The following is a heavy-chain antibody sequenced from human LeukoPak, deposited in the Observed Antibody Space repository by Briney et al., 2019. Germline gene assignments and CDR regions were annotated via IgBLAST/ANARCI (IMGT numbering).Heavy chain of an antibody. CDR1: GGSISDYY. V-gene: IGHV4-59*01. J-gene: IGHJ6*03. CDR2: IYYSGST. D-gene: IGHD2-15*01. CDR3: ARAFRGGYSYYYYMDV. Sequence: SETLSLTCTVSGGSISDYYWSWLRQPPGKGLEWIGYIYYSGSTNYNPSLKSRVTISVDTSKNQSSLKLSSVTAADTAVYYCARAFRGGYSYYYYMDVWGKGTTVTVSS.